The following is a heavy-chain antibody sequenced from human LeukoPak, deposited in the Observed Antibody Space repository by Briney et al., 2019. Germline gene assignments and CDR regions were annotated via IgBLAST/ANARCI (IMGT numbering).Heavy chain of an antibody. Sequence: ASVKLSRKASGYMFFNYGITWVRQAPGQGHEWRGWITVYDGKTKYAQSLQRRVTMTTNTSTHTAYMELKSLRSDDTAAYFCAREAGRGGTYSRPDYWGQGTLVAVSS. V-gene: IGHV1-18*01. CDR2: ITVYDGKT. CDR1: GYMFFNYG. J-gene: IGHJ4*02. D-gene: IGHD1-26*01. CDR3: AREAGRGGTYSRPDY.